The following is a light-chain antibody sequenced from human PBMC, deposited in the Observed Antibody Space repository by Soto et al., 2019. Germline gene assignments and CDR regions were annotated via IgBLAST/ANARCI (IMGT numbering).Light chain of an antibody. CDR1: QSFSSSY. V-gene: IGKV3-20*01. Sequence: EIVLTQSPGTLSLSPGERATLSCRASQSFSSSYLAWYQQKPGQAPRLLIYGASSRATGIPDRFSGSGSGTAFTLTISRLEPDDFAVYYCQQYGNSPYTFGQGTKLEIK. J-gene: IGKJ2*01. CDR2: GAS. CDR3: QQYGNSPYT.